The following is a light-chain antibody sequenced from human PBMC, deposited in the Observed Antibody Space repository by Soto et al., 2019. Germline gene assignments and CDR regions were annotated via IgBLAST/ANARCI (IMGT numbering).Light chain of an antibody. J-gene: IGKJ3*01. CDR2: DAS. CDR1: QSIGLA. V-gene: IGKV3-20*01. Sequence: EIVLTQSPATLSLSPGERATLSCRASQSIGLAIAWYQHKPGQAPRLLIFDASQRATGIPARFRGSGSGTDFTLTISRLEPEDFAVYYCQQYGSSPFTFGPGT. CDR3: QQYGSSPFT.